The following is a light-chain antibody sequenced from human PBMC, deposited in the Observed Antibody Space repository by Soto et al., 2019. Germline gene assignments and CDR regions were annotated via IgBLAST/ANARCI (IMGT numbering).Light chain of an antibody. CDR1: QDISTW. V-gene: IGKV1-12*01. J-gene: IGKJ5*01. CDR3: QQANSFPAIT. Sequence: DIQMTQSPSSVSASVGDRVTITCRASQDISTWLAWYQQKPGKAPKLLIYAASSLQSGVPSRFSGSGSGTDFTLTISSLQPEDFATYYCQQANSFPAITFGQGTRLELK. CDR2: AAS.